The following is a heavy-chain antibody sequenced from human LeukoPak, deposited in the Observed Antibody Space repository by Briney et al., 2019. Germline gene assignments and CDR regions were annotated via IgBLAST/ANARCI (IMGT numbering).Heavy chain of an antibody. J-gene: IGHJ4*02. Sequence: PGGSLRLSCAASGFTFSSYGMHWVRQAPGKGLEWVAVIWYDGSNKYYADSVKARFTISRDNSKNTLYLQMNSLRAEDTAVYYCARDLRPYDILTGYQAHWGQGTLVTVSS. CDR1: GFTFSSYG. CDR2: IWYDGSNK. D-gene: IGHD3-9*01. V-gene: IGHV3-33*01. CDR3: ARDLRPYDILTGYQAH.